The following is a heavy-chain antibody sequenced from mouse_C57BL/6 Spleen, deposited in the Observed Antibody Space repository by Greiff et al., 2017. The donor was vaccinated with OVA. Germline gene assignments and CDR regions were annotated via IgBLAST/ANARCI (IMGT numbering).Heavy chain of an antibody. D-gene: IGHD2-3*01. V-gene: IGHV1-61*01. CDR1: GYTFTSYW. Sequence: QVQLKQPGAELVRPGSSVKLSCKASGYTFTSYWMDWVKQRPGQGLEWIGNIYPSDSETHYNQKFKDKATLTVDKSSSTAYMQLSSLTSEDSAVYYCARRDGYYAMDYWGQGTSVTVSS. CDR3: ARRDGYYAMDY. J-gene: IGHJ4*01. CDR2: IYPSDSET.